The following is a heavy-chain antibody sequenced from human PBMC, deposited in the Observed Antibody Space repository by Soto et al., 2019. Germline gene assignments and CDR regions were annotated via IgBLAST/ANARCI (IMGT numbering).Heavy chain of an antibody. CDR2: IESSGPT. J-gene: IGHJ6*02. CDR3: ARGAAGSGYDSLSYYYGMDV. Sequence: ASETLSLTCLVSGDSISSFSDYWAWIRQPPGKGLEWIASIESSGPTFYNPSLKSRVTISVDTSKNQFSLKLSSVTAADTAVYYCARGAAGSGYDSLSYYYGMDVWGQGTTVTVSS. CDR1: GDSISSFSDY. V-gene: IGHV4-39*07. D-gene: IGHD5-12*01.